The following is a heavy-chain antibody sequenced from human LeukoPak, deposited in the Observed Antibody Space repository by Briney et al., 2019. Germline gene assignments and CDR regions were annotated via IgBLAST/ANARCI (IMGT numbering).Heavy chain of an antibody. CDR1: GGSISSSSYY. J-gene: IGHJ3*02. V-gene: IGHV4-39*07. CDR3: ARDPVPPYCSSTSCYYAFDI. CDR2: IYYSGST. Sequence: SETLSLTCTVSGGSISSSSYYWGWIRQPPGKGLEWIGSIYYSGSTNYNPSLKSRVTISVDTSKNQFSLKLSSVTAADTAVYYCARDPVPPYCSSTSCYYAFDIWGQGTMVTVSS. D-gene: IGHD2-2*01.